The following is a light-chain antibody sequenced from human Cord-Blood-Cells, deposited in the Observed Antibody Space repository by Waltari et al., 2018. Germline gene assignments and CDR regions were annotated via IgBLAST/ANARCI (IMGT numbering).Light chain of an antibody. CDR1: SSVVGSYNL. CDR3: CSYAGSSTYV. Sequence: QSALTQPASVSGSPGQSITISCTGPSSVVGSYNLVSWYQQHPGKAPKLMIYEGSKRPSGVSNRFSGSKSGNTASLTISGLQAEDEADYYCCSYAGSSTYVFGTGTKVTVL. CDR2: EGS. J-gene: IGLJ1*01. V-gene: IGLV2-23*01.